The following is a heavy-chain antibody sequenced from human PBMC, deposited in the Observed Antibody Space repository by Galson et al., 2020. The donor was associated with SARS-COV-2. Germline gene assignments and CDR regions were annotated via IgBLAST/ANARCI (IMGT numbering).Heavy chain of an antibody. CDR3: ARGIYCSSTSCSFDP. V-gene: IGHV1-46*01. CDR2: INPSGGST. J-gene: IGHJ5*02. D-gene: IGHD2-2*01. Sequence: WVRQAPGQGLEWMGIINPSGGSTSYAQKFQGRVTMTRDTSTSTVYMELSSLRSEDMAVYYCARGIYCSSTSCSFDPWGQGTLVTVSS.